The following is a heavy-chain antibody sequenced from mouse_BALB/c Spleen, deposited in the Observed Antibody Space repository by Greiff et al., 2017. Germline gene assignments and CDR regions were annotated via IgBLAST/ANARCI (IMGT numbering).Heavy chain of an antibody. J-gene: IGHJ3*01. CDR3: AREEVHWFAY. V-gene: IGHV2-9*02. CDR1: GFSLTSYG. Sequence: VNVVESGPGLVAPSQSLSITCTVSGFSLTSYGVHWVRQPPGKGLEWLGVIWAGGSTNYNSALMSRLSISKDNSKSQVFLKMNSLQTDDTAMYYCAREEVHWFAYWGQGTLVTVSA. CDR2: IWAGGST. D-gene: IGHD2-14*01.